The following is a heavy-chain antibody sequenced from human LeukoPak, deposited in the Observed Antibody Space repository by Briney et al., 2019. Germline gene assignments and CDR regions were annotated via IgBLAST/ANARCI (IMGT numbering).Heavy chain of an antibody. CDR1: GFTFSGHW. J-gene: IGHJ3*02. D-gene: IGHD2-15*01. CDR2: INGDGSNT. V-gene: IGHV3-74*03. Sequence: GGSLRLTCAASGFTFSGHWVHWVRQAPGKGLVWVSRINGDGSNTTYADSVKGRFTISRDNAKNTLYLQMNSLRAEDTAVYHCAMSKSCYSTDAFDIWGQGTMVTVSS. CDR3: AMSKSCYSTDAFDI.